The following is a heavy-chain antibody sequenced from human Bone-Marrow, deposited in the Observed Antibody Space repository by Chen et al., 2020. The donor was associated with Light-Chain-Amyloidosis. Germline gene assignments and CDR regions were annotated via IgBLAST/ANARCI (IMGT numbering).Heavy chain of an antibody. D-gene: IGHD5-12*01. V-gene: IGHV3-48*03. CDR3: AKDLGPKGGYDYY. CDR1: GFTFSSYE. Sequence: EVQLVESGGGLVQPGGSLRLSCAASGFTFSSYEMNWVRQAPGKGLEWVSYISSSGSTIYYADSVKGRFTISRDNAKNTLYLQMNSLRAEDTAVYYCAKDLGPKGGYDYYWGQGTLVTVSS. J-gene: IGHJ4*02. CDR2: ISSSGSTI.